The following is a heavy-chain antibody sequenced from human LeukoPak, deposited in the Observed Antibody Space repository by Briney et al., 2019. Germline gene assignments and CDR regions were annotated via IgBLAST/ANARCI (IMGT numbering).Heavy chain of an antibody. D-gene: IGHD3-3*01. Sequence: GGSLRLSCAASGFTFSSYSMNWVRQAPGKGLEWVSSISSSSSYIYYADSVKGRFTISRDNAKNSLYLQMNSLRAEDTAVYYCARGGRPIFGVVSDWFDPWGQGTLVTVSS. CDR2: ISSSSSYI. V-gene: IGHV3-21*01. CDR3: ARGGRPIFGVVSDWFDP. J-gene: IGHJ5*02. CDR1: GFTFSSYS.